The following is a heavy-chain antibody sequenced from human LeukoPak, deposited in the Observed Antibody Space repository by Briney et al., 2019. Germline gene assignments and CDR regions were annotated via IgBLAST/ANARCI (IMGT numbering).Heavy chain of an antibody. CDR2: IYYSGST. D-gene: IGHD3-22*01. J-gene: IGHJ4*02. CDR3: ARPDYDSSGSIDY. CDR1: GGSISSSSYY. Sequence: PSETLSLTCTVSGGSISSSSYYWGWIRQPPGKGLEWIGSIYYSGSTYYNPSLKSRVTISVDTSKDQFSLKLSSVTAADTAVYYCARPDYDSSGSIDYWGQGTLVTVSS. V-gene: IGHV4-39*01.